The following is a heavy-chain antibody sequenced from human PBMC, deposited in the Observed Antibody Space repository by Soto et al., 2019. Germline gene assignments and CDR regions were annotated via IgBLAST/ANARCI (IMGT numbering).Heavy chain of an antibody. CDR2: INAGNGNT. J-gene: IGHJ6*02. V-gene: IGHV1-3*01. D-gene: IGHD4-4*01. CDR3: ARERTTIPYYYYYGMDV. Sequence: QVQLVQSGAEVKKPGASVKVSCKASGYTFTSYAMHWVRQAPGQRLEWMGWINAGNGNTKYSQKFQGRVTITRDTSASTAYMELSSLRSEDTAVYYCARERTTIPYYYYYGMDVWGQGTTVTVSS. CDR1: GYTFTSYA.